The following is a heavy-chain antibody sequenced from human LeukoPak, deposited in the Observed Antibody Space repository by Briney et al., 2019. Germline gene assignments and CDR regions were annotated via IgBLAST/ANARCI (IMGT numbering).Heavy chain of an antibody. J-gene: IGHJ4*02. D-gene: IGHD3-9*01. V-gene: IGHV1-69*13. Sequence: SVKVSCKASGGTFSSHAISWVRQAPGQGLEWMGRIIPIFGIANYAQKFQGRVTITADESTSTAYMELSSLRSEDTAVYYCARGAYYDILTGYPEEFDYWGQGTLVTVSS. CDR1: GGTFSSHA. CDR2: IIPIFGIA. CDR3: ARGAYYDILTGYPEEFDY.